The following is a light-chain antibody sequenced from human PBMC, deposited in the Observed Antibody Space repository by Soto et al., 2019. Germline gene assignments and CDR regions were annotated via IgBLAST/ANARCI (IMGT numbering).Light chain of an antibody. CDR3: MQGTHWPPT. V-gene: IGKV2-30*01. CDR2: KVS. J-gene: IGKJ1*01. CDR1: QSLIYSDGIAY. Sequence: DVVMTQSPLSLPVTLGQPASISCRSSQSLIYSDGIAYLNWFHQRPGQSPRRLIYKVSNRDSGVPDRFSGSGSGTDFTLIISRVEAEDVGVYYCMQGTHWPPTFGRGTKVEIK.